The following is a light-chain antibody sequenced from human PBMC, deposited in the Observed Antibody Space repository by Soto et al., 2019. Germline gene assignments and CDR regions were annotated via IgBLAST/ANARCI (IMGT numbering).Light chain of an antibody. CDR1: QSVGRN. Sequence: EIVRTQSPVTLSVSPGERATLSCRASQSVGRNLAWCQQRPGQAPRLLIYDASTRADGIPARFTGSGSGTEFTLNITSPQSEDFAVYYCQQYNGWPRTFGQGTKLEF. CDR3: QQYNGWPRT. J-gene: IGKJ2*02. CDR2: DAS. V-gene: IGKV3-15*01.